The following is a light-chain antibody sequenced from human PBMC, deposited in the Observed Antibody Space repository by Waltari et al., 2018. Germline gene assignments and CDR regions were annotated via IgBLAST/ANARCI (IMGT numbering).Light chain of an antibody. Sequence: QSALTQPASVSGSPGQSVTIFCAGTSTDVGGYNFFLWYQEPPGQAPRVIIYDVSDRPSGVSDRFSGSKSGNTASLTISGLQAEDEADYYCSSQSSNDVVLFGGGTKLTVL. V-gene: IGLV2-14*01. CDR1: STDVGGYNF. J-gene: IGLJ2*01. CDR2: DVS. CDR3: SSQSSNDVVL.